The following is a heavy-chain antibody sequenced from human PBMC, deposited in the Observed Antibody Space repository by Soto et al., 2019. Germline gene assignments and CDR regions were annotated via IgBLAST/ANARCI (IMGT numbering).Heavy chain of an antibody. CDR1: GGSISSSSYY. CDR3: AGTYCSGGSCYSNYFDY. V-gene: IGHV4-39*01. Sequence: QLQLQESGPGLVKPSETLSLTCTVSGGSISSSSYYWGWIRQPPGKGLEWIGSIYYSGSTYYNPSLMSRVTISVDTSKNQFSLKLSSVTAADTAVYYCAGTYCSGGSCYSNYFDYWGQGTLVTVSS. CDR2: IYYSGST. D-gene: IGHD2-15*01. J-gene: IGHJ4*02.